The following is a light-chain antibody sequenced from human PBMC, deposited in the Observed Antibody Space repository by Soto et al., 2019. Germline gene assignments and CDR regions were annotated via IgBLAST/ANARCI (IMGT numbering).Light chain of an antibody. CDR2: GAS. CDR3: QQYQSSPPTFT. Sequence: EIVLTQSPGTLSLSPGERATLSCRASQSVISTFSAWYQQKPGQAPRLLIYGASNRATGIPDRFSASGSGTDFTLTISRLEPEDFEVYYCQQYQSSPPTFTFGQGTKLEI. V-gene: IGKV3-20*01. J-gene: IGKJ2*01. CDR1: QSVISTF.